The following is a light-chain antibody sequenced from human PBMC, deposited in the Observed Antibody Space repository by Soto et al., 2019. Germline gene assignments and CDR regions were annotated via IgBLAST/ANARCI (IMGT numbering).Light chain of an antibody. Sequence: DIVMTQSPLSLPVTPGEPASISCRSSQSLLESDGFNYLDWYLQKPGQSPQLRIYLASKRASGVPDRFSGSGSGTDFTLKISRVEAEDVGVYYCMQALQTPPTFGGGTKVEIK. CDR1: QSLLESDGFNY. CDR2: LAS. CDR3: MQALQTPPT. J-gene: IGKJ4*01. V-gene: IGKV2-28*01.